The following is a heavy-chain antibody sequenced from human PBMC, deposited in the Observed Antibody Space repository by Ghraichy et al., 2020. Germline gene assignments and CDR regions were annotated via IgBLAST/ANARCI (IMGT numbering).Heavy chain of an antibody. Sequence: GGSLRLSCAASGFTFSGNDMNWVRQAPGTGLEWVAFILYDGRSKHYADSVQGRFTISRENSKKTLYLQLNSLRAEDTAVYYCAKGAGRVFDYWGQGALVTVSS. D-gene: IGHD6-13*01. V-gene: IGHV3-30*02. J-gene: IGHJ4*01. CDR3: AKGAGRVFDY. CDR2: ILYDGRSK. CDR1: GFTFSGND.